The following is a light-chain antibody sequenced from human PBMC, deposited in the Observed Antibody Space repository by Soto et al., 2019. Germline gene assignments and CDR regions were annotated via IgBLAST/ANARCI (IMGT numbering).Light chain of an antibody. J-gene: IGKJ5*01. V-gene: IGKV3-11*01. CDR3: QQRHMWPIT. CDR2: DAS. CDR1: QYITIY. Sequence: EIVLTQSPATLSLSPGERATLSCRASQYITIYLAWYQQKPGQAPRLLIYDASNRATGIPARFSGSGSGTDFTLTISSLEPEDSAVYYCQQRHMWPITFGQGTRLEIK.